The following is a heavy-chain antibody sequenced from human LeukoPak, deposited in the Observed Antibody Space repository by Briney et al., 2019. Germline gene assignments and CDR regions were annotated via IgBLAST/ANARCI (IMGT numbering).Heavy chain of an antibody. CDR3: ARAGFYGGWYVVDF. CDR1: GGTFSSST. V-gene: IGHV1-69*13. D-gene: IGHD6-19*01. J-gene: IGHJ4*01. Sequence: SVRGLCKASGGTFSSSTISWERQTLKQGLEWMEGIIPICGTANYAEKFQGRVTITADESTSPASMVLSSLRMGDTARYSCARAGFYGGWYVVDFWGHGTLVTVSS. CDR2: IIPICGTA.